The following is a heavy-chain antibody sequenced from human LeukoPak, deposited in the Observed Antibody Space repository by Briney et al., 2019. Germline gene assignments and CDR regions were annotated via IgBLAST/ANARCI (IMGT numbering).Heavy chain of an antibody. V-gene: IGHV3-21*01. D-gene: IGHD4-17*01. Sequence: GGSLRLSCAASGFTFSSYSMNWVRQAPGKGLEWVSSISSSSYIYYADSVKGRFTISRDNAKNSLYLQMNSLRAEDTAVYYCARNVRFRVTTPFDYWGQGTLVTVSS. CDR3: ARNVRFRVTTPFDY. J-gene: IGHJ4*02. CDR2: ISSSSYI. CDR1: GFTFSSYS.